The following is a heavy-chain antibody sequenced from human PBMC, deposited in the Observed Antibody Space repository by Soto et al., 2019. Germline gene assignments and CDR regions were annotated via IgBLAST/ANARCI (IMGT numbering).Heavy chain of an antibody. J-gene: IGHJ1*01. CDR3: SQPQVVATIKGGY. Sequence: GGSLRLSCAASGFTFSNNWMNWFRQAPGKGLEWVANISPDGSGKDYVDSVKGRFTISRDNAKNSLYLQMNSLRAEDTAVYYWSQPQVVATIKGGYWGQGTLVPVAS. V-gene: IGHV3-7*01. CDR1: GFTFSNNW. CDR2: ISPDGSGK. D-gene: IGHD5-12*01.